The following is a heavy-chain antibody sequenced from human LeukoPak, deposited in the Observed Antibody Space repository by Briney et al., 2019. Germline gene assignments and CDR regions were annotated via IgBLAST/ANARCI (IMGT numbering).Heavy chain of an antibody. D-gene: IGHD6-19*01. CDR2: INTNTGNP. CDR3: ARQKRDSSGWAWGRYFDY. CDR1: GYTFTNYA. Sequence: ASVKVSCKASGYTFTNYAMNWVRQAPGQGLEWMGWINTNTGNPTYAQGFTGRFVFSLDTSVSTAYLQISSLKAEDTAVYYCARQKRDSSGWAWGRYFDYWGRGTLVTVSS. J-gene: IGHJ4*02. V-gene: IGHV7-4-1*02.